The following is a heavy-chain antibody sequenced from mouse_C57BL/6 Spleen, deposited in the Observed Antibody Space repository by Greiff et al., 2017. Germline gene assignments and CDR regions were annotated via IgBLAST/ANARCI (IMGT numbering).Heavy chain of an antibody. CDR1: GYAFTNYL. CDR3: ARGENWDGNWYFDV. Sequence: VQLQQSGAELVRPGTSVKVSCKASGYAFTNYLIEWVKQRPGQGLEWIGVINPGSGGTNYNEKFKGKATLTADKSSSTAYMQLSSLTSEDSAVYFCARGENWDGNWYFDVWGTGTTVTFSS. V-gene: IGHV1-54*01. J-gene: IGHJ1*03. D-gene: IGHD4-1*01. CDR2: INPGSGGT.